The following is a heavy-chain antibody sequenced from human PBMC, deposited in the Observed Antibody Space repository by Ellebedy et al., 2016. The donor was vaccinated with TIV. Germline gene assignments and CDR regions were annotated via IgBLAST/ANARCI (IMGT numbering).Heavy chain of an antibody. Sequence: GESLKISXAASGFTYRNSWMSWVRHTPGRGLEWVSRISDDGGNTHYADSVRGRFTISRDNAKNTLFLQMRSLRADDTAVYFCAREPYYPYYFDYWGQGTLVSVSS. V-gene: IGHV3-74*01. D-gene: IGHD3-22*01. CDR2: ISDDGGNT. CDR1: GFTYRNSW. CDR3: AREPYYPYYFDY. J-gene: IGHJ4*02.